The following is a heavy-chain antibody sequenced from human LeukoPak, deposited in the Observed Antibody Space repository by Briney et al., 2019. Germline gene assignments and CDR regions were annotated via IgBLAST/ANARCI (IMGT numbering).Heavy chain of an antibody. CDR3: ASPGYDSSAAGAVDAFDI. V-gene: IGHV4-61*02. CDR1: GGSMNSGGDY. Sequence: SETLSLTCTVSGGSMNSGGDYWTWIRQPAGKELELNGLIYTGGSTNYNPCLKSPVTISIYTSKNLSSLKLSSVTAAHTAVYYCASPGYDSSAAGAVDAFDIWGQGKMVTVSS. CDR2: IYTGGST. J-gene: IGHJ3*02. D-gene: IGHD3-22*01.